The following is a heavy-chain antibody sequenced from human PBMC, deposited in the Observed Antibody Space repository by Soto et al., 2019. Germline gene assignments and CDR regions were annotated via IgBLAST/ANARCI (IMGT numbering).Heavy chain of an antibody. Sequence: PGESVKISCKGSGYSFTNYWIGWVRQMPGKGLEYMGTIFPGDSDTKYSPSFQGQVTISADKSISTAYLQWSSLKASDTAMYYCARRNFDINGYSNAYDFWGQGTMVTVSS. D-gene: IGHD5-18*01. CDR1: GYSFTNYW. V-gene: IGHV5-51*01. CDR2: IFPGDSDT. CDR3: ARRNFDINGYSNAYDF. J-gene: IGHJ3*01.